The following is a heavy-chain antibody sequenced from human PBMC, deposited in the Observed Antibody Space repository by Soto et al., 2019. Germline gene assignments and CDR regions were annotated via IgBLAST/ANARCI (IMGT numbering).Heavy chain of an antibody. V-gene: IGHV3-21*01. D-gene: IGHD2-2*01. CDR2: ISKSDYT. Sequence: GSLRLSCTVSGFAFNNYGINWVRQAPGKGLEWVSSISKSDYTYYSDSVKGRFTISRDNAKSSVSLQMNTLRVEDTAVYYCAREDSIIIPAVSDFWGQGTLVTVSS. J-gene: IGHJ4*02. CDR1: GFAFNNYG. CDR3: AREDSIIIPAVSDF.